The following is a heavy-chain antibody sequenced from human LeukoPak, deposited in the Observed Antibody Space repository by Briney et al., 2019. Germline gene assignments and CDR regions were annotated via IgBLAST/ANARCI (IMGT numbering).Heavy chain of an antibody. J-gene: IGHJ5*02. Sequence: PSETLSLTCTVSGGSISSYYWSWIRQPPGKGLEWIGYINYSGSTNYNPSLKSRVTISVDTSKNQFSLKLSSVTAADTAVYYCASIRFGELLRDIWFDPWGQGTLVTVSS. V-gene: IGHV4-59*08. CDR3: ASIRFGELLRDIWFDP. D-gene: IGHD3-10*01. CDR1: GGSISSYY. CDR2: INYSGST.